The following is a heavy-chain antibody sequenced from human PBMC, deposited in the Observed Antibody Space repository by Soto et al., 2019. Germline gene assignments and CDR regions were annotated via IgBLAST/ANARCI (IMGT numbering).Heavy chain of an antibody. CDR2: IIPIFGTA. V-gene: IGHV1-69*13. D-gene: IGHD1-26*01. Sequence: ASVKVSCKASGGTFSSYAISWVRQAPGQGLEWMGGIIPIFGTANYAQKFQGRVTITADESTSTAYMELSSLRSEDTAVYYCARGGRDSELPHIYWGQGTLVTVSS. CDR1: GGTFSSYA. J-gene: IGHJ4*02. CDR3: ARGGRDSELPHIY.